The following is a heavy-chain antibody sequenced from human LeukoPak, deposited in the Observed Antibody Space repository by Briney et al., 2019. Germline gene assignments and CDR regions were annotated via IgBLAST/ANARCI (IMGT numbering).Heavy chain of an antibody. CDR2: INSDGSST. D-gene: IGHD6-13*01. CDR1: GFTFSRYY. V-gene: IGHV3-74*01. CDR3: TRVFVGDEYSSSGY. J-gene: IGHJ4*02. Sequence: PGGPLRLSCAASGFTFSRYYMHWVRQAPGKGLVWVSRINSDGSSTTYADSVKGRFTISRDNAKNTLYLQMNSLKVEDTAVYYCTRVFVGDEYSSSGYWGQGTLVTVSS.